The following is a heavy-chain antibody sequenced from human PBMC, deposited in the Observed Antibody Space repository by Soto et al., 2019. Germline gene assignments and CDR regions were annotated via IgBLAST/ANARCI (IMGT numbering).Heavy chain of an antibody. CDR3: VRDRLISGINRGLDY. CDR2: IKQDGSAK. V-gene: IGHV3-7*03. CDR1: GFTFSSYW. Sequence: PGGSLRLSCAASGFTFSSYWMSWVRQAPGKGLEWVAHIKQDGSAKYNVDSVKGRFTTSRDNTNNSLFLQMSSLRVEDTAVYYCVRDRLISGINRGLDYWGRGTLVTVSS. J-gene: IGHJ4*02. D-gene: IGHD1-20*01.